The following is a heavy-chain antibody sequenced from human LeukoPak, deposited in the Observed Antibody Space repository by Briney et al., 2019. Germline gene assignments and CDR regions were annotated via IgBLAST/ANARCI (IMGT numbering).Heavy chain of an antibody. J-gene: IGHJ6*02. CDR2: ISPYNGNT. D-gene: IGHD6-13*01. Sequence: GASVKVSCKASGYSFTSYGISWVRQAPGQGLEWMGWISPYNGNTNYVQKLQGRVTMTTDTSTSTAYMELRSLRSDDTAVYYCAGPAAGTNFYYGMDVWGQGTTVTVSS. CDR1: GYSFTSYG. CDR3: AGPAAGTNFYYGMDV. V-gene: IGHV1-18*01.